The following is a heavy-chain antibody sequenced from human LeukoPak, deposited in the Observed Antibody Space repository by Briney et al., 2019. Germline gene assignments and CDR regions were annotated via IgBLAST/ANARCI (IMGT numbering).Heavy chain of an antibody. CDR3: AKESWQQLFDFDY. CDR1: GFTFSSYG. J-gene: IGHJ4*02. D-gene: IGHD6-13*01. CDR2: ISYDGSNK. Sequence: GGSLRLSCAASGFTFSSYGMHWVRQAPGKGLEWVAVISYDGSNKYYAGSVKGRFTISRDNSKNTLYLQMNSLRAEDTAVYYCAKESWQQLFDFDYWGQGTLVTVSS. V-gene: IGHV3-30*18.